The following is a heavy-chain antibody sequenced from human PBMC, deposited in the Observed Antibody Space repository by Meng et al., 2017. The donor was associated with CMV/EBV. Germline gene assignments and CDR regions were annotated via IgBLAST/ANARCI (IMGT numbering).Heavy chain of an antibody. CDR3: ASPYSGSSLGRRPYYYYGMDV. CDR1: GGTFSSYA. CDR2: IIPIFGTA. D-gene: IGHD1-26*01. J-gene: IGHJ6*02. V-gene: IGHV1-69*05. Sequence: SVKVSCKASGGTFSSYAISWVRQAPGQGLEWMGGIIPIFGTANYAQKLQGRVTITTDESTSTAYMELSSLRSEDTAVYYCASPYSGSSLGRRPYYYYGMDVWGQGTTVTVSS.